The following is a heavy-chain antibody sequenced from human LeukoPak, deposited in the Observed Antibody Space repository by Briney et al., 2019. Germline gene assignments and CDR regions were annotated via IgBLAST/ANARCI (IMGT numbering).Heavy chain of an antibody. V-gene: IGHV4-34*01. CDR2: INHSGST. J-gene: IGHJ5*02. Sequence: SETLSLTCAVYGGSFSDYFWSWIRQPPGKGLEWIGEINHSGSTKYNPSLKSRITISVDTSKNQVSLKLTSVTAADTAAYYCARRYGSGSYSWFDPWGQGTLVTVSS. CDR1: GGSFSDYF. D-gene: IGHD3-10*01. CDR3: ARRYGSGSYSWFDP.